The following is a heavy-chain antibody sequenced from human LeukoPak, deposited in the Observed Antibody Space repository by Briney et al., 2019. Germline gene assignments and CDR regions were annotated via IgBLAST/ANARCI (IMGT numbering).Heavy chain of an antibody. CDR1: GYSISSGYY. CDR3: AREDGKPNLYSSSWYWFDP. D-gene: IGHD6-13*01. Sequence: SETLSLTCTVSGYSISSGYYWGWIRQPPGKGLEWIGSIYYSGSTYYNPSLKSRVTISVDTSKNQFSLKLSSVTAADTAVYYCAREDGKPNLYSSSWYWFDPWGQGTLVTVSS. V-gene: IGHV4-38-2*02. CDR2: IYYSGST. J-gene: IGHJ5*02.